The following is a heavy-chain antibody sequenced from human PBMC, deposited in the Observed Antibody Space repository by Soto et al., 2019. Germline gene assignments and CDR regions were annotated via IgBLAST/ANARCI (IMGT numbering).Heavy chain of an antibody. CDR2: ISAYNGNT. Sequence: ASVKVSCKASGYTFTSYGISWVRQAPGQGLEWMGWISAYNGNTNYAQKLQGRVTMTTDTSTSTAYMELRSLRSDDTAVYYCARDQLRYFDWLLRFDYWGQGTLVTVSS. D-gene: IGHD3-9*01. CDR3: ARDQLRYFDWLLRFDY. V-gene: IGHV1-18*04. CDR1: GYTFTSYG. J-gene: IGHJ4*02.